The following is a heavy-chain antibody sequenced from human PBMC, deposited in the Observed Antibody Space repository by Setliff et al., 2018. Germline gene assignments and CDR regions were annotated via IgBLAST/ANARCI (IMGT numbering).Heavy chain of an antibody. CDR1: GDSISSRRNY. V-gene: IGHV4-61*01. CDR3: ARGGTFRYFDY. CDR2: VYYSGIA. Sequence: PSETLSLTCTVSGDSISSRRNYWGWFRQPPGKGLEWIGYVYYSGIANYSPSLKSRLTISVDTSKNQFSLKLRSVTAADTAVYYCARGGTFRYFDYWGQGTPVTVSS. J-gene: IGHJ4*02. D-gene: IGHD5-12*01.